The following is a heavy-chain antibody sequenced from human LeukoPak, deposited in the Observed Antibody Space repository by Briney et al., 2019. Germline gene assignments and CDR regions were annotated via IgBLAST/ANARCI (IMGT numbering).Heavy chain of an antibody. CDR1: GGSISSYY. V-gene: IGHV4-59*01. J-gene: IGHJ4*02. CDR3: ARAEQQLAFDY. CDR2: IYYSGST. D-gene: IGHD6-13*01. Sequence: SETLSLTCTVSGGSISSYYWSWIRQPPGKGLEWIGYIYYSGSTNYNPSLKSRVTISVDTSKNQFSLKLSSVTAADTGVYYCARAEQQLAFDYWGQGTLVTVSS.